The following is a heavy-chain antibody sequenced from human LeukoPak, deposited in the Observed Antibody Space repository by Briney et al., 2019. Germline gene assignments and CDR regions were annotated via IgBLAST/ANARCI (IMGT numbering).Heavy chain of an antibody. Sequence: SSETLSLTCTVSGGSISSYYWSWIRQPAGKGLEWIGRIYTSGSTNYNPSLKSRVTMSVDTSKNQFSLKLSSVTAADTAVYYCARDIVVVTSGAFDIWGQGTMVTVSS. CDR2: IYTSGST. D-gene: IGHD2-21*02. V-gene: IGHV4-4*07. J-gene: IGHJ3*02. CDR3: ARDIVVVTSGAFDI. CDR1: GGSISSYY.